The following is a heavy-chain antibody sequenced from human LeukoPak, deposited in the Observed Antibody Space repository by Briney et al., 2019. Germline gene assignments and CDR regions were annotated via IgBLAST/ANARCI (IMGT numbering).Heavy chain of an antibody. CDR2: ISYDGSNK. D-gene: IGHD3-10*01. J-gene: IGHJ4*02. Sequence: QPGRSLRLSCAASGFTFSSYAMHWVRQAPGKGLEWVAVISYDGSNKYYAASVKGRFTISRDNSKNTLYLQMKRLRGEDTAVFYCARGLLLWVGELPQPFSYWGQGTLVTVSS. V-gene: IGHV3-30*04. CDR3: ARGLLLWVGELPQPFSY. CDR1: GFTFSSYA.